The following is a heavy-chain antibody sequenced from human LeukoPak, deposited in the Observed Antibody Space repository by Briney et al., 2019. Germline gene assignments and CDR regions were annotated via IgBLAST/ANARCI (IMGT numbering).Heavy chain of an antibody. V-gene: IGHV1-46*01. CDR1: GYTFTSYY. D-gene: IGHD3-9*01. CDR3: AREGGRLRYFDWLPRPGPDY. CDR2: INPSGGST. J-gene: IGHJ4*02. Sequence: GASVKVSCKASGYTFTSYYMHWVRQAPGQGLEWMGIINPSGGSTSYAQKFQGRVTMTRDTSTSTVYMELSSLRSEDTAVYYCAREGGRLRYFDWLPRPGPDYWGQGTLVTVSS.